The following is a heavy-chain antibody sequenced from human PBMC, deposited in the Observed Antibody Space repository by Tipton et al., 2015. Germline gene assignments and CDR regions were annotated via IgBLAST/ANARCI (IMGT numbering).Heavy chain of an antibody. CDR2: IYYSGST. D-gene: IGHD4-23*01. V-gene: IGHV4-39*01. CDR1: GVSISGTSYY. Sequence: TLSLTCTVSGVSISGTSYYWGWIRQPPGKGLEWIGSIYYSGSTYYNPSLKSRVTISVDTSKNQLSLKLSSVTASDTAVYYCARARGRHGGLFDSWGQGILVTVSS. J-gene: IGHJ4*02. CDR3: ARARGRHGGLFDS.